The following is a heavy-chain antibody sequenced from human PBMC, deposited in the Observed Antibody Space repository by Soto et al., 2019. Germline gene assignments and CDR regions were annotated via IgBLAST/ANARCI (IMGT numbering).Heavy chain of an antibody. CDR2: KHHSGST. V-gene: IGHV4-4*02. CDR1: GGSINNGYW. D-gene: IGHD6-19*01. CDR3: AYSSGWWRLDV. Sequence: QVHLQESGPGLVKPSGTLSLTCGVSGGSINNGYWWTWVRQPPGKGLEWIGEKHHSGSTNHNLSLKSRVSISLYKSKNQSSLILSSVTAADTAVYYCAYSSGWWRLDVWGQGTTVTVSS. J-gene: IGHJ6*02.